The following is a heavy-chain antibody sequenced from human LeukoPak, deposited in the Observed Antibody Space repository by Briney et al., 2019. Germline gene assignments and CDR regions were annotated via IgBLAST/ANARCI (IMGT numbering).Heavy chain of an antibody. V-gene: IGHV3-74*01. CDR2: INSDGSST. CDR3: ARAFGQQLAPPYYYYYYMDV. J-gene: IGHJ6*03. D-gene: IGHD6-13*01. Sequence: GGSLRLSXAASGFTFSSYWMHWVRQAPGKGLVWVSRINSDGSSTSYADSVKGRFTISRDNAKNTLYLQMNSLRAEDTAVYYCARAFGQQLAPPYYYYYYMDVWGKGTTVTVSS. CDR1: GFTFSSYW.